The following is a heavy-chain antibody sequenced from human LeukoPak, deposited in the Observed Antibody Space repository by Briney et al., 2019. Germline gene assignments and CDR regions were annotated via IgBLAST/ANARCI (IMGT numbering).Heavy chain of an antibody. V-gene: IGHV3-7*01. Sequence: GGSLRLSCAASGSTLSTYWMTWVRQAPGKGLDWVGNIKQDGSETYYADSLKGRFTISRDNAKSALYLQMNSLRAEDTAVYYCARDAAYDFRNPYRYFQHWGQGTLVTVSS. J-gene: IGHJ1*01. CDR2: IKQDGSET. CDR1: GSTLSTYW. CDR3: ARDAAYDFRNPYRYFQH. D-gene: IGHD3-3*01.